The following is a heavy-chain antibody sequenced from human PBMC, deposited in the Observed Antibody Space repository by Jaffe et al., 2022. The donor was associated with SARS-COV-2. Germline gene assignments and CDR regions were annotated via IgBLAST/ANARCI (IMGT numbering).Heavy chain of an antibody. CDR3: TSTTQHPIDY. CDR2: IRSKANSYAT. CDR1: GFTFSGSA. J-gene: IGHJ4*02. V-gene: IGHV3-73*01. D-gene: IGHD4-17*01. Sequence: EVQLVESGGGLVQPGGSLKLSCAASGFTFSGSAMHWVRQASGKGLEWVGRIRSKANSYATAYAASVKGRFTISRDDSKNTAYLQMNSLKTEDTAVYYCTSTTQHPIDYWGQGTLVTVSS.